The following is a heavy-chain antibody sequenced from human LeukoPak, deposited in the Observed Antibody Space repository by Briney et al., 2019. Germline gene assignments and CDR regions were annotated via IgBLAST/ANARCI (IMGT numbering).Heavy chain of an antibody. D-gene: IGHD4-17*01. CDR2: IYSGGST. CDR3: ARDYGDYYFDY. J-gene: IGHJ4*02. CDR1: GFTVSSNY. V-gene: IGHV3-66*01. Sequence: RTGGSLRLSCAASGFTVSSNYMSWVRQAPGKGLEWVSVIYSGGSTYYADSVKGRFTISRDNSKNTLYLQMNSLRAEDTAVYYCARDYGDYYFDYWGQGTLVTVSS.